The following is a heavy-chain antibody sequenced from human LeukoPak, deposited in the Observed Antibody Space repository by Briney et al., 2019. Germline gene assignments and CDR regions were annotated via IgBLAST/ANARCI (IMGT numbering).Heavy chain of an antibody. V-gene: IGHV4-34*01. Sequence: SETLSLTCGIYGGSFSDHSWNWIRQPPGKGLEWIGEIHHSGTTEYNPSLKSRVTISADRSKNQFSLNLTSVTAADTAVYYCARWGVVTQRGVHYHYSVDVWDNGTTVTVSS. CDR1: GGSFSDHS. D-gene: IGHD4-23*01. CDR3: ARWGVVTQRGVHYHYSVDV. J-gene: IGHJ6*03. CDR2: IHHSGTT.